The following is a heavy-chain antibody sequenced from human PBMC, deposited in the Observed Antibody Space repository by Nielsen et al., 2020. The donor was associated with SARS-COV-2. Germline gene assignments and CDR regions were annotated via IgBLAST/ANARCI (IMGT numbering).Heavy chain of an antibody. Sequence: SETLSLTCAVYGGSFSGYYWSWIRQPPGKGLEWIGEINHSGSTNYNPSLKSRVTISVDTSKNQFSLKLSSVTAADMAVYYCARGLDLWGQGTLVTVSS. J-gene: IGHJ4*02. CDR2: INHSGST. CDR1: GGSFSGYY. V-gene: IGHV4-34*01. CDR3: ARGLDL.